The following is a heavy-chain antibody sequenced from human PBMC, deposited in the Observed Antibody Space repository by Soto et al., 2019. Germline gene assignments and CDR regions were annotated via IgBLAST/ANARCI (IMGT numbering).Heavy chain of an antibody. D-gene: IGHD5-18*01. V-gene: IGHV3-23*01. CDR3: AKGLAIHYYYYGMDV. CDR1: GFTFSSYV. J-gene: IGHJ6*02. CDR2: ISGSGGST. Sequence: GGSLRLSCAASGFTFSSYVMSWVRQAPGKGLEWVSAISGSGGSTYYADSVKGRFTISRDNSKNTLYLQMNSLRAEDTAVYYCAKGLAIHYYYYGMDVWGQGTTVTVSS.